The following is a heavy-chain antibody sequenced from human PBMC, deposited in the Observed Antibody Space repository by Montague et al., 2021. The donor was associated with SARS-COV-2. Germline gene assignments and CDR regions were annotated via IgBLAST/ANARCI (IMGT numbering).Heavy chain of an antibody. D-gene: IGHD3-10*01. V-gene: IGHV4-39*07. CDR3: ANDGIVLQGVTKGLDF. J-gene: IGHJ6*02. Sequence: SETLSLTCTVSGGSISSSNYYWGLIRQPPGKGLEWIGNMYYSGSTYYNPSLKSRGTISIDTSKNQSSRKLSSVTAADTAVYYCANDGIVLQGVTKGLDFWGQGTTVTVSS. CDR1: GGSISSSNYY. CDR2: MYYSGST.